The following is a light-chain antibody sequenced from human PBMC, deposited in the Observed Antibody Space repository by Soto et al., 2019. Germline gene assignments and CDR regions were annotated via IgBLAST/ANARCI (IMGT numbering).Light chain of an antibody. V-gene: IGKV3-20*01. CDR3: QQYGSSPCT. J-gene: IGKJ3*01. CDR2: DAS. CDR1: ESVYRNY. Sequence: ETVLTQSPGTLSLSPGERATLSCRASESVYRNYLAWYHQKPGQPPRLLIYDASSRATGIPDRFSGSGSGTDFTLTISRVEPEDFAMYYRQQYGSSPCTFGPGTKVDI.